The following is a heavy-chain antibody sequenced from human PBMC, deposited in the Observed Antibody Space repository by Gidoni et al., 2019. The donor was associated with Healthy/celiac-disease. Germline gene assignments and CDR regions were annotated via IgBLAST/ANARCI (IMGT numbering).Heavy chain of an antibody. CDR3: AKDRGYSYVGAPAEDY. CDR1: GFTFSSYA. V-gene: IGHV3-23*01. Sequence: EVQLLESGGGLVQPGGSLRLSCAASGFTFSSYAMSWVRQAPGKGLEWVSAISGSGGSTYYADSVKGRFTISRDNSKNTLYLQMNSLRAEDTAVYYCAKDRGYSYVGAPAEDYWGQGTLVTVSS. J-gene: IGHJ4*02. CDR2: ISGSGGST. D-gene: IGHD5-18*01.